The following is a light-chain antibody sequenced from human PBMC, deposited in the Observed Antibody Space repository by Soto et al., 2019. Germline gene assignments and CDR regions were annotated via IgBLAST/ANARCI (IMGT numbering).Light chain of an antibody. CDR3: QQYNDWPRT. CDR1: RRVSSY. V-gene: IGKV3D-15*01. Sequence: VVKPSPAALSLSPGERATLYCTASRRVSSYLAWYQQKAGQAPRLLIYDASNRAAGTPARFSGSGSGTEFTLTISSLQSEDFAFYYCQQYNDWPRTCGQGTKVDIK. J-gene: IGKJ1*01. CDR2: DAS.